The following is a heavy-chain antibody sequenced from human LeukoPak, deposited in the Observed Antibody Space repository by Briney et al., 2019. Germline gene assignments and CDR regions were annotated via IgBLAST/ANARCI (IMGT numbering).Heavy chain of an antibody. Sequence: GGSLRLSCAASGFTFSSYAMSWVRQAPGKELEWVSAISGSGGSTYYADSVKGRFTISRDNSKNTLYLQMNSLRAEDTAVYYCAKDRITMVRGVIYYFDYWGQGTLVTVSS. CDR1: GFTFSSYA. D-gene: IGHD3-10*01. V-gene: IGHV3-23*01. CDR3: AKDRITMVRGVIYYFDY. J-gene: IGHJ4*02. CDR2: ISGSGGST.